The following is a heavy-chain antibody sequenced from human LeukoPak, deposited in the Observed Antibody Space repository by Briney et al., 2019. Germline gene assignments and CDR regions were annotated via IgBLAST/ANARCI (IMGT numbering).Heavy chain of an antibody. CDR1: GFSVISNY. V-gene: IGHV3-53*01. Sequence: GGSLTLSCAASGFSVISNYINWVRKAQAKGMDWVSVYYSADSENDIDSLKGRFTTSRDNSKNTLYLQMNSLRAEDTAVYYCARDAGGTYSLAFDLWGQGTMVTVSS. J-gene: IGHJ3*01. D-gene: IGHD1-26*01. CDR2: YYSADSE. CDR3: ARDAGGTYSLAFDL.